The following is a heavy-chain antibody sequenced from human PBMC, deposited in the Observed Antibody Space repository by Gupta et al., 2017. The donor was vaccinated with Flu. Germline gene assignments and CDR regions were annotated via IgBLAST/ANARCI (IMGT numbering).Heavy chain of an antibody. CDR1: GFTFSTSY. J-gene: IGHJ4*02. D-gene: IGHD4-17*01. V-gene: IGHV3-74*03. Sequence: EVQLVESGGGLVQPGGSMRLSFAASGFTFSTSYLQWVRQAPGKGLVWVSRINADGSSTTYADSVKGRFTISRDNAKNTLYIKMNSLGADDTAVYYCATVTTGCWGQGTLVTVSS. CDR2: INADGSST. CDR3: ATVTTGC.